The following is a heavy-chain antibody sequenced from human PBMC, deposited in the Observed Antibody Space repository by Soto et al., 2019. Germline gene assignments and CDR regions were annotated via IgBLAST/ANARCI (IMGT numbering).Heavy chain of an antibody. CDR3: AREGDSPFSIGY. Sequence: SETLSLTCTVSGGSISSGGYYWSWIRQHPGKGLEWIGYIYYSGSTYYNPSLKSRVTISVDTSKNQFSLKLSSVTAADTAVYYCAREGDSPFSIGYWGQGELVTVSS. D-gene: IGHD3-22*01. V-gene: IGHV4-31*03. J-gene: IGHJ4*02. CDR1: GGSISSGGYY. CDR2: IYYSGST.